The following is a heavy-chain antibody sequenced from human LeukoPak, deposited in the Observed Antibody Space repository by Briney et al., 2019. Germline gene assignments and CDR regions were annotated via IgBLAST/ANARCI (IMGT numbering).Heavy chain of an antibody. CDR3: TRGTGSSWYRDAFDI. CDR1: GFTFGDYA. CDR2: IRSKAYGGTT. J-gene: IGHJ3*02. V-gene: IGHV3-49*03. Sequence: GGSLRLSCTASGFTFGDYAMSWFRQAPGKGLEWVGFIRSKAYGGTTEYAASVKGRFTISRDDSKSIAYLQMNSLKTEDTAVYYCTRGTGSSWYRDAFDIWGQGTMVTVSS. D-gene: IGHD6-13*01.